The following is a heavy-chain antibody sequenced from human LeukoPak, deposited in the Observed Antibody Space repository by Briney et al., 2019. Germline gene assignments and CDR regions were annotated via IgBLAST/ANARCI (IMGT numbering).Heavy chain of an antibody. D-gene: IGHD2-21*01. J-gene: IGHJ6*03. V-gene: IGHV4-39*07. CDR2: IYYSGST. CDR3: ARRLFPYYYHMDV. Sequence: SETLSLTCTVSGASISRSSHYWGWIRQPPDKGLEWIGTIYYSGSTYYNPSLKSRVTISVDTSKNQFSLKLSSVTAADTAVYYCARRLFPYYYHMDVWGKGTTVTISS. CDR1: GASISRSSHY.